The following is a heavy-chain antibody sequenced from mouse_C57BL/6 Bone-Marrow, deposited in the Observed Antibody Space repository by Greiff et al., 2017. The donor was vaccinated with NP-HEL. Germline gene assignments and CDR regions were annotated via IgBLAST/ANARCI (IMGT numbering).Heavy chain of an antibody. CDR1: GFPITSGYY. CDR3: AGDSGLAMDY. CDR2: ITHSGET. J-gene: IGHJ4*01. Sequence: QLVESGPGLVKPSQSLFLTCSITGFPITSGYYWIWIRQSPGKPLEWMGYITHSGETFYNPSLQSPISITRETSKNQFFLQLNSVTTEDTAMYYCAGDSGLAMDYWGQGTSVTVSS. V-gene: IGHV12-3*01.